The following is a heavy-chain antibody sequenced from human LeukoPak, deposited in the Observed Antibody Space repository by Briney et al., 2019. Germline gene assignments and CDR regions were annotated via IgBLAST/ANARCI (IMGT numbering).Heavy chain of an antibody. Sequence: GGSLRLSCAASGFTFSSYAMSWVRQAPGKGLEWVSSISSSSSYIYYADSVKGRFTISRDNAKNSLYLQMNSLRAEDTAVYYCARDLWGKGDLVLERYFDYWGQGTLVTVSS. D-gene: IGHD3-16*01. J-gene: IGHJ4*02. CDR3: ARDLWGKGDLVLERYFDY. CDR2: ISSSSSYI. CDR1: GFTFSSYA. V-gene: IGHV3-21*01.